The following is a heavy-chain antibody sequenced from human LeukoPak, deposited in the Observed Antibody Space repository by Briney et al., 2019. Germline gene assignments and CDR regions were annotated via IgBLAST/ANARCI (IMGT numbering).Heavy chain of an antibody. CDR1: GFTFSSYG. V-gene: IGHV3-30*03. CDR3: ARDHQLQNGNWFDP. CDR2: ISYDGSGK. Sequence: HPGGSLRLSCAASGFTFSSYGMPWVRQAPGKGLEWVAAISYDGSGKYYADSVKGRFSVSRDNSKNTLYLQMSSLRPEDTAVYYCARDHQLQNGNWFDPWGQGTLVTVSS. J-gene: IGHJ5*02. D-gene: IGHD2-2*01.